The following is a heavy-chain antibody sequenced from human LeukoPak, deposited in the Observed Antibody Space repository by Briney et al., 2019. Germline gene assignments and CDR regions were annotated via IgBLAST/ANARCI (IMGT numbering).Heavy chain of an antibody. V-gene: IGHV3-21*01. CDR3: ARDRGGRFLEWSDWAFDI. J-gene: IGHJ3*02. D-gene: IGHD3-3*01. Sequence: GGSLRLSCAASGFTFNSYGMSWVRQAPGKGLEWVSSISSSSSYIYYADSVKGRFTISRDNAKNSLYLQMNSLRAEDTAVYYCARDRGGRFLEWSDWAFDIWGQGTMVTVSS. CDR1: GFTFNSYG. CDR2: ISSSSSYI.